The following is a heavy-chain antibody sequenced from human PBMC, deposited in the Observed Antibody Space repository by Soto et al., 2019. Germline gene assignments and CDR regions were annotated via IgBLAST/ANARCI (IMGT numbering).Heavy chain of an antibody. V-gene: IGHV3-23*01. Sequence: EVQLLESGGGLVQPGGSLRLSCAASGFTFSSYAMSWVRQAPGKGLEWVSGLSGSGGSTYYADSVKGRFTISRDNSKNTLYLQMNSLRAEDTAVYYCAKRRGPGRTTPPNYFDYWGQGTLVTVSS. CDR2: LSGSGGST. CDR1: GFTFSSYA. D-gene: IGHD4-4*01. CDR3: AKRRGPGRTTPPNYFDY. J-gene: IGHJ4*02.